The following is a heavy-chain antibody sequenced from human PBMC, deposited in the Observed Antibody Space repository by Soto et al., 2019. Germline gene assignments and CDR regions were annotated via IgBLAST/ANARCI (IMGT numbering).Heavy chain of an antibody. CDR1: GFTFSRYW. Sequence: PGGSLRLSCAASGFTFSRYWMNWVRQGPGKGLEWVANIKQDGTEKNYVDSVKGRFTISRDNAKNSLYLQMDSLRAEDTAVYFCARGDTPMITGMDSFDIWGQGTLVTVSS. V-gene: IGHV3-7*01. D-gene: IGHD5-18*01. J-gene: IGHJ3*02. CDR3: ARGDTPMITGMDSFDI. CDR2: IKQDGTEK.